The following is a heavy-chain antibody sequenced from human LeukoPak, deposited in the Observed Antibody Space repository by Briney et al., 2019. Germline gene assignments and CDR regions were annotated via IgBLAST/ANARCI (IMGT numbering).Heavy chain of an antibody. D-gene: IGHD6-6*01. CDR2: IYYSGST. CDR1: GGSISSYY. Sequence: PSETLCLTCTVSGGSISSYYWSWIRQPPGKGLEWIGYIYYSGSTNYNPSLKSRVTISVDTSKNQFSLKLSSVTAADTAVYYCARERIPYSSSPGAFDIWGQGTMVTVSS. CDR3: ARERIPYSSSPGAFDI. V-gene: IGHV4-59*01. J-gene: IGHJ3*02.